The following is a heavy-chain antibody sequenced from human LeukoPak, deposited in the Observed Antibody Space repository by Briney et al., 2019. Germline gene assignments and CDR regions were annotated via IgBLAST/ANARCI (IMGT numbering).Heavy chain of an antibody. V-gene: IGHV3-7*01. D-gene: IGHD5-24*01. CDR2: IKEDGSEK. CDR3: GRHLGGRDESTAYRPSDC. Sequence: PGGSLRLSCAASGFTFSGYWMSWVRQAPGKGLEWVANIKEDGSEKHYVDSVEGRFTISIDNARSSLYLQMSSLRVEDTAMYYCGRHLGGRDESTAYRPSDCWGQGNLVTVAP. J-gene: IGHJ4*02. CDR1: GFTFSGYW.